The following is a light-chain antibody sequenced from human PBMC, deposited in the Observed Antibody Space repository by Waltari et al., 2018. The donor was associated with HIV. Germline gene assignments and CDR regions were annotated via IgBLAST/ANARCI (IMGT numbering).Light chain of an antibody. CDR2: EVS. CDR3: SSYTSSSTLV. J-gene: IGLJ3*02. V-gene: IGLV2-14*01. CDR1: SGDVGGYNY. Sequence: QSALTQPASVSGSPGQSITISCTGTSGDVGGYNYVSWYQQHPGKAPKLMIYEVSNLPSGVSHRFSGSKSGNTASLTISGLQAEDEADYYCSSYTSSSTLVFGGGTKLTVL.